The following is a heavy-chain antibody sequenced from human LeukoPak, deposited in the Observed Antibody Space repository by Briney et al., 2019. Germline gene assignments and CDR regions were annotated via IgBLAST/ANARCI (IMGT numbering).Heavy chain of an antibody. V-gene: IGHV4-4*07. J-gene: IGHJ6*04. D-gene: IGHD1-1*01. CDR2: VSTSGST. CDR3: ARDWSAWDDFFSHLDV. CDR1: GESITDYY. Sequence: SETLTLTCTVSGESITDYYWTWIRQPAGKRLQWIGRVSTSGSTSYNPSLKSRLTMSVDTSKNQFSLKLTSVTAADTAIYYCARDWSAWDDFFSHLDVWGKGTSVTVSS.